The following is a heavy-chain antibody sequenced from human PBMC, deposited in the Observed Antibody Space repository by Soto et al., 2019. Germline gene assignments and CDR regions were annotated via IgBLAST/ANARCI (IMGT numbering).Heavy chain of an antibody. Sequence: SETLSLTCTVSGGSISSSSYYWGWIRQPPGKGLEWIGSIYYSGSTNYNPSLKSRVTISVDTSKNQFSLKLSSVTAADTAVYYCARGRDDCGGDCYXFFYWGQGTLVTVSS. CDR3: ARGRDDCGGDCYXFFY. CDR1: GGSISSSSYY. CDR2: IYYSGST. V-gene: IGHV4-39*07. D-gene: IGHD2-21*02. J-gene: IGHJ4*02.